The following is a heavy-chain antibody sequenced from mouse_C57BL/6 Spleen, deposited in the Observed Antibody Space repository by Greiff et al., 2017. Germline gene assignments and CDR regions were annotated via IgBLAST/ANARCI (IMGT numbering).Heavy chain of an antibody. V-gene: IGHV7-3*01. CDR3: ARYEGGYFDY. Sequence: EVQLMESGGGLVQPGGSLSLSCAASGFTFTDYYMSWVRQPPGKALEWLGFIRNKANGYTTEYSASVKGRFTISRDNSQSILYLQMNALRAEDSATYYCARYEGGYFDYWGQGTTLTVSS. J-gene: IGHJ2*01. CDR2: IRNKANGYTT. D-gene: IGHD1-1*02. CDR1: GFTFTDYY.